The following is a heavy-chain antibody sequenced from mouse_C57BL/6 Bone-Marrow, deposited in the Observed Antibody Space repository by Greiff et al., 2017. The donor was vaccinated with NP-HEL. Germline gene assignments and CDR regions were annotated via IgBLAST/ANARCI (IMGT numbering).Heavy chain of an antibody. CDR3: ARDYSLAY. CDR1: GFTFSSYA. CDR2: ISDGGSYT. D-gene: IGHD2-1*01. V-gene: IGHV5-4*01. Sequence: EVQLQQSGGGLVKPGGSLKLSCAASGFTFSSYAMSWVRQTPEKRLEWVATISDGGSYTYYPDNVKGRFTISRDNAKNNLYLQMSHLKSEDTAMYYCARDYSLAYWGQGTLVTVSA. J-gene: IGHJ3*01.